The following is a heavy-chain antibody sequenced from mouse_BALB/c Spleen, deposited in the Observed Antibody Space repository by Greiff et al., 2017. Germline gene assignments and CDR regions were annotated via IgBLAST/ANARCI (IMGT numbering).Heavy chain of an antibody. J-gene: IGHJ3*01. CDR1: GFAFSSYD. Sequence: EVKVVESGGGLVKPGGSLKLSCAASGFAFSSYDMSWVRQTPEKRLEWVAYISSGGGSTYYPDTVKGRFTISRDNAKNTLYLQMSSLKSEDTAMYYCARKGRDGYYAWFAYWGQGTLVTVSA. V-gene: IGHV5-12-1*01. CDR2: ISSGGGST. CDR3: ARKGRDGYYAWFAY. D-gene: IGHD2-3*01.